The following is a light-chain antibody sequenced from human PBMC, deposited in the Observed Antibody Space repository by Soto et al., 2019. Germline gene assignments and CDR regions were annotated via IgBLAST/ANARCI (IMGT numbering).Light chain of an antibody. J-gene: IGKJ2*01. V-gene: IGKV1-33*01. Sequence: DSQMTQSPSSLSASVGDRVTITCQASQDITNYLDWYRQIPGKAPNLLIYGATNLETGVQSRLRGSGSGTHFPFTIGSLQAEDIATYYFQQYDNLLPDTFGQGTKLEI. CDR1: QDITNY. CDR2: GAT. CDR3: QQYDNLLPDT.